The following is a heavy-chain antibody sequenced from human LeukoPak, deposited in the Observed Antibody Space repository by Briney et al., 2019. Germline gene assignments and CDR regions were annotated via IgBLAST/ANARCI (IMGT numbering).Heavy chain of an antibody. J-gene: IGHJ4*02. Sequence: PETLSLTCTVSGGSISSYYWSLIRQPPGKGLEWIGYIYYSGSTNYNPSLESRVTISADMSKNQFSLKLSSVTAADTAVYYCARDIIRSSGLFDYWGQGTLVTVSS. CDR3: ARDIIRSSGLFDY. V-gene: IGHV4-59*01. CDR1: GGSISSYY. D-gene: IGHD3-22*01. CDR2: IYYSGST.